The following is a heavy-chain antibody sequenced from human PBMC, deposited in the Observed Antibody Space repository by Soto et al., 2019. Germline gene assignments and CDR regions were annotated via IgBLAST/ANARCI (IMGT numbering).Heavy chain of an antibody. V-gene: IGHV1-8*01. CDR2: MNPNSGNT. CDR3: ASTRWELLEDYYYGMDV. Sequence: QVQLVQSGAEVKKPGASVKVSCKASGYTFTSYDINWVRQATGQGLEWMGWMNPNSGNTGYAQKFQGRVTMTRNTSISTAYMELSSLRSEDTAVYYCASTRWELLEDYYYGMDVWGQGTTVTVSS. CDR1: GYTFTSYD. J-gene: IGHJ6*02. D-gene: IGHD1-7*01.